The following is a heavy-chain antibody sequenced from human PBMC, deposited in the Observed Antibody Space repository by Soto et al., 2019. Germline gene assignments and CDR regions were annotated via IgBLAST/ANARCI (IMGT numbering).Heavy chain of an antibody. CDR3: ARGPGSSISYSHFDY. Sequence: PGGSLRRSCAASGFTFSCYVMHWVRQAPGKGLEWVALVWYDGSNKYYADSVKGRFTISRDNSKNTVHLQMNSLRAEDTAVYYCARGPGSSISYSHFDYWGQGTLVTVSS. CDR2: VWYDGSNK. J-gene: IGHJ4*02. D-gene: IGHD6-13*01. CDR1: GFTFSCYV. V-gene: IGHV3-33*01.